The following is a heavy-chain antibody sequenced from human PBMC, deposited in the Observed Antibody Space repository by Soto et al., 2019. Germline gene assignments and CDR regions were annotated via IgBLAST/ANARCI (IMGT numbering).Heavy chain of an antibody. CDR2: ISYSGSI. J-gene: IGHJ4*02. D-gene: IGHD5-12*01. V-gene: IGHV4-59*01. CDR3: ARGYSGYDFDY. CDR1: GGSISNYY. Sequence: SETLSLTCTVSGGSISNYYWSWIRQPPGKGLEWIGYISYSGSINYNPSLKSRVTISLDTSRNQFSLKLRSVTAADTAVYYCARGYSGYDFDYWGQGTLVTVSA.